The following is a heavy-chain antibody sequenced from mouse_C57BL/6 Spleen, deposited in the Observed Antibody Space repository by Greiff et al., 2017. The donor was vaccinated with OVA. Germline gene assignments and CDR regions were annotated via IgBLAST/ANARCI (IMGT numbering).Heavy chain of an antibody. CDR1: GYSFTGYY. J-gene: IGHJ4*01. Sequence: EVQLQQSGPELVKPGASVKISCKASGYSFTGYYMHWVKQSSEKSLEWIGEINPSTGGTSYNQKFKGKATLTVDKSSSTAYMQLKSLTSEDSAVYYCARRPGIYAMDYWGQGTSVTVSS. V-gene: IGHV1-43*01. CDR2: INPSTGGT. CDR3: ARRPGIYAMDY.